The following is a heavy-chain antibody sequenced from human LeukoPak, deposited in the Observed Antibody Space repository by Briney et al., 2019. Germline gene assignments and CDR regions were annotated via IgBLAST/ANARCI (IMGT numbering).Heavy chain of an antibody. V-gene: IGHV3-15*01. Sequence: RTGGSLRLSCAASGFIFSNSWMSWVRQAPGKGLEWVGLIKSKTDGGTTDYAAPVKGRFTISRDDSKNTLYLQMNSLKTEDTAVYYCTPEINSGSYTGFDYWGQGTLVTVSS. CDR1: GFIFSNSW. D-gene: IGHD1-26*01. CDR3: TPEINSGSYTGFDY. CDR2: IKSKTDGGTT. J-gene: IGHJ4*02.